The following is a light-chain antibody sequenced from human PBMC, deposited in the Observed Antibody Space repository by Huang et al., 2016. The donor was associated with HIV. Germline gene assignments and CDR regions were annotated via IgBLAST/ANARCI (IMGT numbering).Light chain of an antibody. J-gene: IGKJ1*01. Sequence: ATLSCRASQSLSDNLAWYQQKPGQAPRLRIYGASTRATGIPARFSASGSGTDFTLTISGLQSEDFAIYYCQQYNNWPPWTFGQGTKVEIK. V-gene: IGKV3-15*01. CDR3: QQYNNWPPWT. CDR2: GAS. CDR1: QSLSDN.